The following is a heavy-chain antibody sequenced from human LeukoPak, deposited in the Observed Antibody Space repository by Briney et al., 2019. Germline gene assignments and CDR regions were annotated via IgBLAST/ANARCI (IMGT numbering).Heavy chain of an antibody. D-gene: IGHD2-2*02. CDR3: ARWACSSTSCYNDY. J-gene: IGHJ4*02. CDR1: GFTVSSNY. V-gene: IGHV3-53*01. Sequence: PGGSLRLSCAASGFTVSSNYMSWVRQAPGKGLEWVSVIYPGGSTYYADSVKGRFTISRDNSKNTLYLQMNSLRAEDTAVYYCARWACSSTSCYNDYWGQGTLVTVSS. CDR2: IYPGGST.